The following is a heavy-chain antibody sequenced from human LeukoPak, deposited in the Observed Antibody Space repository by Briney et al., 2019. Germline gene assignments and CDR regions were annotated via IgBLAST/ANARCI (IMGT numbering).Heavy chain of an antibody. J-gene: IGHJ6*02. CDR2: INHSGST. CDR1: GGSFSGYY. Sequence: SETLSLTCAVYGGSFSGYYCSWIRQPPGKGLEWIGEINHSGSTNYNPSLKSRVTISVDTSKNQFSLKLSSVTAADTAVYYCARGQKNYYYYYGMDVWGQGTTVTVSS. V-gene: IGHV4-34*01. CDR3: ARGQKNYYYYYGMDV.